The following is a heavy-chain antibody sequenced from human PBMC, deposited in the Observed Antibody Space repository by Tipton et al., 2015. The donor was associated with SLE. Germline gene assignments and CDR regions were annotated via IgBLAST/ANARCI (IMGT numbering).Heavy chain of an antibody. V-gene: IGHV3-23*01. CDR2: ISGSGGST. CDR1: GFTFSSYA. J-gene: IGHJ4*02. Sequence: SLRLSCAASGFTFSSYAMSWVRQAPGKGLEWVSAISGSGGSTYYADSVKGRFTISRDNSKNTLYLQMNSLRAEDTAVYYCAKDLLLWFGETVDYWRQGTLVTVSS. CDR3: AKDLLLWFGETVDY. D-gene: IGHD3-10*01.